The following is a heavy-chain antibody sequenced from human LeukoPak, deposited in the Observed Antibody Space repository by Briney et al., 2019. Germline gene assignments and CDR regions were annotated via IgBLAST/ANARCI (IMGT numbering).Heavy chain of an antibody. J-gene: IGHJ5*02. V-gene: IGHV4-39*01. D-gene: IGHD6-13*01. CDR2: IYYSGST. Sequence: PSETLSLTCTVSGGSISSSSYYWGWIRQPPGKGLEWIGSIYYSGSTYYNPSLKSRVTISVDTSKNQFSLKLSSVTAADTAVYYCARHRVVGIAAAGTSWFDPWGQGTLVAVSS. CDR1: GGSISSSSYY. CDR3: ARHRVVGIAAAGTSWFDP.